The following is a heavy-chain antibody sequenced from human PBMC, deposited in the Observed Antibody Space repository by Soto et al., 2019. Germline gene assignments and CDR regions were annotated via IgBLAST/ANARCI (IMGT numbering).Heavy chain of an antibody. CDR3: ASCSSSSTSDY. J-gene: IGHJ4*02. CDR2: INHSGST. D-gene: IGHD6-6*01. CDR1: GGSFSGYY. Sequence: SETLSLTCAVYGGSFSGYYWSWIRQPPGKGLEWIGEINHSGSTNYNPSLKSRVTISVDTSKNQFSLKLSSVTAADTAVYYCASCSSSSTSDYWGQGTLVTVSS. V-gene: IGHV4-34*01.